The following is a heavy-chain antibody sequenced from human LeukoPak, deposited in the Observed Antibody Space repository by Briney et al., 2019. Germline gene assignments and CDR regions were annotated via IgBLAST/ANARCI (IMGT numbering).Heavy chain of an antibody. CDR3: ARAKPPIIAVIIDY. CDR1: GYTFTNYA. D-gene: IGHD6-19*01. V-gene: IGHV7-4-1*02. J-gene: IGHJ4*02. CDR2: INTNTGNP. Sequence: ASVKVSCKASGYTFTNYAMNWVRQAPGQGLEWMGWINTNTGNPTYAQGFTGRFVFSLDTSVSTAYLQISSLKAEDTAVYYCARAKPPIIAVIIDYWGQGTLVTVSS.